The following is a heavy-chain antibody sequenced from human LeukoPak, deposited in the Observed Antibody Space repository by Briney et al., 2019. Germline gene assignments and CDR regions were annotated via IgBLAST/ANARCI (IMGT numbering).Heavy chain of an antibody. CDR1: GGTFSSYA. CDR2: IIPIFGTA. D-gene: IGHD1-26*01. CDR3: ARGRLNWFDP. J-gene: IGHJ5*02. Sequence: APVKASCKASGGTFSSYAISWVRQAPGQGLEWMGGIIPIFGTANYAQKFQGRVTITADESTSTAYMELSSLRSEDTAVYYCARGRLNWFDPWGQGNLLSVSS. V-gene: IGHV1-69*13.